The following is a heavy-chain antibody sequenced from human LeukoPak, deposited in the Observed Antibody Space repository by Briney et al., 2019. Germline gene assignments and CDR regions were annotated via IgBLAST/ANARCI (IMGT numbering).Heavy chain of an antibody. CDR2: ISYDGSNK. Sequence: GGSLRLSCAASGFTFSSYAMHWVRQAPGKGLEWVAVISYDGSNKYYADSVKGRFTISRDNSKNTLYMQMNSLRAEDTAVYYCAKDFAKYCSGGCDFQHWGPGTLVTVS. CDR3: AKDFAKYCSGGCDFQH. V-gene: IGHV3-30*18. CDR1: GFTFSSYA. D-gene: IGHD2-15*01. J-gene: IGHJ1*01.